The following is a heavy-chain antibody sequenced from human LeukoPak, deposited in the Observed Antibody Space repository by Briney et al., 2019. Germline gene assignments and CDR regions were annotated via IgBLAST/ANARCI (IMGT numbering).Heavy chain of an antibody. CDR2: ISYDGSNK. Sequence: GGSLRLSCAASGFTFSSYGMHWVRQAPGKGLEWVAVISYDGSNKYYADSVKGRFTISRDNSKNTLYLQMNSLRAEDTAVYYCAKDFGDYWGQGTLVTVSS. CDR1: GFTFSSYG. CDR3: AKDFGDY. J-gene: IGHJ4*02. V-gene: IGHV3-30*18. D-gene: IGHD3-3*01.